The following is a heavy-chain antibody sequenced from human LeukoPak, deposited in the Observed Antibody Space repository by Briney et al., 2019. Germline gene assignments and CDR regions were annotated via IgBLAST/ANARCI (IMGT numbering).Heavy chain of an antibody. CDR3: AKDNWVVRGTHFDY. CDR2: ISGSGGST. D-gene: IGHD3-10*01. Sequence: GGSLRLSCAASGFTFGSYAMSWVRQAPGKGLEWVSAISGSGGSTYYADSVKGRFTISRDNSKNTLYLQMTSLRAEDTAVYYCAKDNWVVRGTHFDYWGQGTLVTVSS. V-gene: IGHV3-23*01. J-gene: IGHJ4*02. CDR1: GFTFGSYA.